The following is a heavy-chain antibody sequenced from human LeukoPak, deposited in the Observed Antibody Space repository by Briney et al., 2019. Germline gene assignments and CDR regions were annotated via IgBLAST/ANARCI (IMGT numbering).Heavy chain of an antibody. CDR2: ISYDGSNK. D-gene: IGHD6-19*01. Sequence: GGSLRLSCAASGFTFSSYAMHWVRQAPGKGLEWVAVISYDGSNKYYADSVKGRFTISRDNSKNTLYLQMNSLRAEDTAVYYCARDRGPNSSGWDIFDYWGQGTLVTVSS. J-gene: IGHJ4*02. V-gene: IGHV3-30-3*01. CDR1: GFTFSSYA. CDR3: ARDRGPNSSGWDIFDY.